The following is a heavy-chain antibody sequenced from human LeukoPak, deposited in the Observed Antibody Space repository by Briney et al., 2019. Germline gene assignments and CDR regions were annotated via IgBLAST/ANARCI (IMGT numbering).Heavy chain of an antibody. J-gene: IGHJ4*02. Sequence: SETLSLTCTVSGGSISSSSYYWGWIRQPPGKGLEWIGYIYYSGSTNYNPSLKSRVTISVDTSKNQFSLKLSSVTAADTAVYYCARGGGYYPFDYWGQGTLVTVSS. V-gene: IGHV4-61*05. CDR3: ARGGGYYPFDY. CDR1: GGSISSSSYY. D-gene: IGHD3-22*01. CDR2: IYYSGST.